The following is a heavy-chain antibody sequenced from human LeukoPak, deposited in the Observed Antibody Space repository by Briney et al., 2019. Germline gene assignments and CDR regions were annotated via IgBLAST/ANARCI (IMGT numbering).Heavy chain of an antibody. J-gene: IGHJ4*02. V-gene: IGHV4-34*01. D-gene: IGHD3-22*01. Sequence: SETLSLTCAVYGGSFSGYYWSWLRQPPGKGLEWIGEIDHSGSTNYNPSLKSRVTISIDTSKSQFSLKLTSVTAADTAVYYCARDGPVKWGQGTLVTVSS. CDR2: IDHSGST. CDR3: ARDGPVK. CDR1: GGSFSGYY.